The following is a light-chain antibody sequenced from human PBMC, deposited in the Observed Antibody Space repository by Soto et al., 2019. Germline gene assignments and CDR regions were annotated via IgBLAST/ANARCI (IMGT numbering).Light chain of an antibody. CDR2: GPS. CDR1: QSVSSY. Sequence: EIVMTQSPATLSLSPGERATLSCRASQSVSSYLAWYQQKPGQAPRLLIYGPSSRATGIPDRFSGSGSGTDFTLTISRLEPEDFAVYYCQQFGSSPPRITFGQGTRLEIK. J-gene: IGKJ5*01. CDR3: QQFGSSPPRIT. V-gene: IGKV3-20*01.